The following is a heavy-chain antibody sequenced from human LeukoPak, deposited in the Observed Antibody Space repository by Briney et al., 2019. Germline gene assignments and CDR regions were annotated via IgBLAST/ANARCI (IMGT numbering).Heavy chain of an antibody. CDR3: ARGTVGATHLAFDY. Sequence: SQTLSLTCAISGDSVSSSSAAWNWIRQSPSRGLEWLGRTYYRSKWYNDYAVSVKSRITINPDTSKNQFSLQLNSVTPEDAAVYYCARGTVGATHLAFDYWGQGTLVTVSS. D-gene: IGHD1-26*01. J-gene: IGHJ4*02. CDR2: TYYRSKWYN. CDR1: GDSVSSSSAA. V-gene: IGHV6-1*01.